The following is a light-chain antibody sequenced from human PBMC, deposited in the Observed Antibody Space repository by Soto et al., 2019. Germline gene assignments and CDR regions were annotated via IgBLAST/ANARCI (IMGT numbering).Light chain of an antibody. J-gene: IGKJ1*01. V-gene: IGKV1-5*03. CDR1: QSIGSW. Sequence: DIQMTQSPSTLSASVGDRVTITCRASQSIGSWLAWYQQKPGKAPNLLIYKASSLESGVPSRFSGSGSGTEFTLTISSLQPDDFATYYCQQYYSFWTFGHGTKVEV. CDR3: QQYYSFWT. CDR2: KAS.